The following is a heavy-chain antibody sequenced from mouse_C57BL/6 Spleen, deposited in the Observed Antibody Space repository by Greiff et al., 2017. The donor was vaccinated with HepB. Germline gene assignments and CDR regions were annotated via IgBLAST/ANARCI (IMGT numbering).Heavy chain of an antibody. J-gene: IGHJ4*01. CDR3: ARGMANRGAMDY. V-gene: IGHV1-52*01. D-gene: IGHD4-1*01. Sequence: QVQLQQPGAELVRPGSSVKLSCKASGYTFTSYWMHWVKQRPIQGLEWIGNIDPSDSETHYNQKFKDKATLTVDKSSSTAYMQLSSLTSEDSAVYYCARGMANRGAMDYWGQGTSVTVSS. CDR2: IDPSDSET. CDR1: GYTFTSYW.